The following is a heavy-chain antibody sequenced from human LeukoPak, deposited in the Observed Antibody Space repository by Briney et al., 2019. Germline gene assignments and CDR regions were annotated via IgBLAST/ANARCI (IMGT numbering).Heavy chain of an antibody. CDR2: IIPIFGTA. D-gene: IGHD3-22*01. Sequence: SVKVSCKASGGTFSSYAISWVRQAPGQGLEWMGGIIPIFGTANYAQKFQGRVTITADESTSTAYMELSSLRSEDTAVYYCARGGRSGYYFFPSGNGDAFDIWGQGTMVTVSS. CDR1: GGTFSSYA. J-gene: IGHJ3*02. CDR3: ARGGRSGYYFFPSGNGDAFDI. V-gene: IGHV1-69*13.